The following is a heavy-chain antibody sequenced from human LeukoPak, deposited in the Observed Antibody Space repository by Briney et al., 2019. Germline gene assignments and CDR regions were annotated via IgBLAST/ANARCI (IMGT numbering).Heavy chain of an antibody. D-gene: IGHD3-3*01. V-gene: IGHV4-34*01. J-gene: IGHJ1*01. Sequence: SETLSLTCAVYGGPFSGYYWAWIRQPPGKGLEWIGEINHSGSTDYNPSLKSRVTISVDTSKNQFSLKLSSVTAADTAVYYCARAETNTIFGVVTTRLEYFQHWGQGTLVTVSS. CDR1: GGPFSGYY. CDR2: INHSGST. CDR3: ARAETNTIFGVVTTRLEYFQH.